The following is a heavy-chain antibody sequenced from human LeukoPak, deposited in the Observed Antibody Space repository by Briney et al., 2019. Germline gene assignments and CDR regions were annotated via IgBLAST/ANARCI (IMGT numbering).Heavy chain of an antibody. Sequence: SETLSLTCTVSGGSISTSSYYWGWIRQPPGKGLEWIGSIFYSGSTYYNPSLKIRVIISVATSKNKFSLKLSSVTDADTAVYYCARRDRYCSSTSCYGHRFDPWGQGTLVTVSS. J-gene: IGHJ5*02. CDR2: IFYSGST. CDR3: ARRDRYCSSTSCYGHRFDP. CDR1: GGSISTSSYY. D-gene: IGHD2-2*01. V-gene: IGHV4-39*01.